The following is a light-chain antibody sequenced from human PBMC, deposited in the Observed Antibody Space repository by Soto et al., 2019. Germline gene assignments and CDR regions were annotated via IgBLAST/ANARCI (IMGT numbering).Light chain of an antibody. CDR1: QSVSSY. Sequence: EIVLTQSPATLSLSPGERATLSCRASQSVSSYLAWYQQKPGQAPRLLIYDASNRATGIPARFSGSGSGTXXXLTIXXXEXXXXAVYYCQQRSNWPLTFGGGTKVEIK. CDR3: QQRSNWPLT. V-gene: IGKV3-11*01. CDR2: DAS. J-gene: IGKJ4*01.